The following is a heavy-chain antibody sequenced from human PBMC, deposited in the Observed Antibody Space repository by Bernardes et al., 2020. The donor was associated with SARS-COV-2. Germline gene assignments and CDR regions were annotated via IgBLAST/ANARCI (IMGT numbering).Heavy chain of an antibody. CDR1: GFTFSSYA. CDR3: AKDLNPASDY. V-gene: IGHV3-23*01. J-gene: IGHJ4*02. CDR2: ISDGGTRT. Sequence: GRSLRLSCAASGFTFSSYAMTWVRQAPGKGLEWVSAISDGGTRTYYADSVRGRFTISRDNSKNTLYLQLNSLRAEDTAVYYCAKDLNPASDYWGQGTLVTVSS.